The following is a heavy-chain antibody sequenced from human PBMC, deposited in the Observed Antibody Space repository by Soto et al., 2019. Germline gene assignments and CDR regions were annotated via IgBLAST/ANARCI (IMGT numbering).Heavy chain of an antibody. CDR1: GGSTSTYY. V-gene: IGHV4-59*01. D-gene: IGHD5-18*01. CDR2: IFYTGSN. Sequence: SETLSLTCTVSGGSTSTYYWNWIRQPPGKGLEWIGYIFYTGSNDYNPSLKSRVNMSVDTSKNQFSLKLSSVTAADTAVYYCAKWDTTMNAFDIWGHGTMVTVSS. CDR3: AKWDTTMNAFDI. J-gene: IGHJ3*02.